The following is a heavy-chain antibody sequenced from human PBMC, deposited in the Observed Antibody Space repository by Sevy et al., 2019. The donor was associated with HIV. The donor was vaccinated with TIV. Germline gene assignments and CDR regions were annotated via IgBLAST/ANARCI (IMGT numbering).Heavy chain of an antibody. Sequence: ASVKVSCKASGYTFTSYHMHWVRQAPGQGLEWMGIINPSGGSTSYAQKFQGRVTMTRDTSTSTVYMELSSLRSEDTAVYYCARGSGVAATEDGYYYGMDVWGQGTTVTVSS. D-gene: IGHD2-15*01. CDR1: GYTFTSYH. V-gene: IGHV1-46*01. CDR2: INPSGGST. CDR3: ARGSGVAATEDGYYYGMDV. J-gene: IGHJ6*02.